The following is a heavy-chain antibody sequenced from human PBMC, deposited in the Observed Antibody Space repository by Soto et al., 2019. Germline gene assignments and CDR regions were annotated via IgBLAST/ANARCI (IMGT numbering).Heavy chain of an antibody. Sequence: PGESLKISCQGSGYAFSLYWIDWVRQMPGKGLEWMGIIYPGDSDTRYSPSFQGQVTISVDKSITTAYLQWSSLKASDTAMYYCARGYCTATVCDPWFDPWGQGTLVTVSS. CDR3: ARGYCTATVCDPWFDP. CDR2: IYPGDSDT. CDR1: GYAFSLYW. J-gene: IGHJ5*02. V-gene: IGHV5-51*01. D-gene: IGHD2-8*02.